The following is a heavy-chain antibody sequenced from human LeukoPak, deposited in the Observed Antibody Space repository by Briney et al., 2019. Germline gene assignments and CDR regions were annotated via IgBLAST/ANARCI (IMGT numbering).Heavy chain of an antibody. CDR3: ASPHYGDYLNWFDP. V-gene: IGHV4-39*01. Sequence: PSETLSLTCTVSGGSISSSSYYWGWIRQPPGKGLEWIGSIYYSGSIYYNPSLKSRVTISVDTSKNQFSLKLSSVTAADTAVYYCASPHYGDYLNWFDPWGQGTLVTVSS. D-gene: IGHD4-17*01. CDR1: GGSISSSSYY. J-gene: IGHJ5*02. CDR2: IYYSGSI.